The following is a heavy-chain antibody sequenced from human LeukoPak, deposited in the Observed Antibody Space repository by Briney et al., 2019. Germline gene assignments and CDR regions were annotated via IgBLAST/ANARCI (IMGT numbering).Heavy chain of an antibody. J-gene: IGHJ4*02. CDR1: GFTFSSYA. D-gene: IGHD2-2*01. CDR3: VKHSAPVLAAARFDY. Sequence: GGSLRLSCAASGFTFSSYAMSWVRQAPGKGLEWVSVISGSGTNTYYADSVKGRFTISRDDSKNTLYLQMNSLRAEDTALYYCVKHSAPVLAAARFDYWGQGNLVTVSS. V-gene: IGHV3-23*01. CDR2: ISGSGTNT.